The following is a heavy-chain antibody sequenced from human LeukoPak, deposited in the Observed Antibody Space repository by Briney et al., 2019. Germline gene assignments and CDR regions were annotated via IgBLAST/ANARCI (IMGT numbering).Heavy chain of an antibody. CDR3: AFPRGRSRDGYNWVFDY. D-gene: IGHD5-24*01. CDR1: GGTFSSYA. V-gene: IGHV1-69*04. CDR2: IIPSFGIA. J-gene: IGHJ4*02. Sequence: SVKVSCKASGGTFSSYAISWVRQAPGQGLEWMGRIIPSFGIANYAQKFQGRVTITADKSTSTAYMELSSLRSEDTAVYYCAFPRGRSRDGYNWVFDYWGQGTLVTVSS.